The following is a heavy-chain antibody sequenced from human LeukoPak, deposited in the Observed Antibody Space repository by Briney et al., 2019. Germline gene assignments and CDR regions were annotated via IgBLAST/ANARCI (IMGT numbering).Heavy chain of an antibody. J-gene: IGHJ4*02. D-gene: IGHD3-22*01. CDR3: ARGYYDSSGYCFDY. Sequence: GGSLRLSCAASGFTFSSYAMSWVRQAPGKGLEWVSAISSSGSTIYYADFVKGRFTISRDNAKNSLYLQMNSLRAEDTAVYYCARGYYDSSGYCFDYWGQGTLVTVSS. CDR1: GFTFSSYA. CDR2: ISSSGSTI. V-gene: IGHV3-48*03.